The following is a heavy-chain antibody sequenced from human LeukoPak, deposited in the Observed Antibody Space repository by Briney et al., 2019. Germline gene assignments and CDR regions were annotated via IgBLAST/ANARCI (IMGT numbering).Heavy chain of an antibody. Sequence: SETLSLTCAVYGGSFSGYYWSWIRQPPGKRLEWIGYIYYSGSTNYNPSLKSRVTISVDTSKNQFSMKLSSVTAADTAVDYCARDRGGDFWSGYFPLSWFDPWGQGTLVTVSS. J-gene: IGHJ5*02. CDR1: GGSFSGYY. CDR3: ARDRGGDFWSGYFPLSWFDP. CDR2: IYYSGST. V-gene: IGHV4-59*01. D-gene: IGHD3-3*01.